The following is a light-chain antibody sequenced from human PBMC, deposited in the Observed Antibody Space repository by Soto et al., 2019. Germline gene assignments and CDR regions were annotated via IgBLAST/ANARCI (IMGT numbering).Light chain of an antibody. CDR3: QVWDIRSDHPVV. Sequence: SYELTQPPSVSVAPGQTARITCGGDNIGSKSVHWYQQKPGQAPVVVVYDDSDRPSGIPERFSGSISGKTATLTISRVEAGDEADYYCQVWDIRSDHPVVFCGGTKLTVL. V-gene: IGLV3-21*02. J-gene: IGLJ2*01. CDR1: NIGSKS. CDR2: DDS.